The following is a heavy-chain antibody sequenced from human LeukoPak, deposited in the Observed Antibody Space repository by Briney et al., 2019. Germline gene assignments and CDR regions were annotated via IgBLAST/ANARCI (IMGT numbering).Heavy chain of an antibody. CDR2: ISKDADAT. Sequence: PGGSLRLSCAASGFTFRSYAMSWVRHAPGKGLEWVSAISKDADATYYAGSVKGRFTISRDNSKDTLSLQINSLRAEDTAVYYCAKESPYCHGTDCRIYYFDSWGQGILVTVSS. CDR3: AKESPYCHGTDCRIYYFDS. V-gene: IGHV3-23*01. J-gene: IGHJ4*02. CDR1: GFTFRSYA. D-gene: IGHD2-15*01.